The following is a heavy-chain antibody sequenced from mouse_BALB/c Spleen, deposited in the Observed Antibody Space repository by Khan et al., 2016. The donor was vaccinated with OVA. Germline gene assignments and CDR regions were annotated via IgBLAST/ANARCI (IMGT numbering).Heavy chain of an antibody. J-gene: IGHJ2*01. Sequence: EVELVESGGGLVKPGGSLRLSCEASGFTFSSYSMSWVRQTPEKRLEWVATITSGGSYTYYPDSVQGRFTISRDNAKNTPYLQMSSLNSEDTAIYYCTRDRNYYGSSFYFDYWGQGTTLTVSS. CDR2: ITSGGSYT. CDR1: GFTFSSYS. CDR3: TRDRNYYGSSFYFDY. V-gene: IGHV5-6-4*01. D-gene: IGHD1-1*01.